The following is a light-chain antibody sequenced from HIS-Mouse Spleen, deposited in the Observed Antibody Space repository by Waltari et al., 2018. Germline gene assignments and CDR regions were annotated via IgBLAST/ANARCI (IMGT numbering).Light chain of an antibody. Sequence: EIVLTQSPGTLSLSPGERATLSCRASQSVSSSYLAWYQQKPGQAPRLLIYGASSRATGTPDRFSGSGSGTDFTLTISRLEPEDFAVYYCQQYGSSPPWPFGQGTKVEIK. CDR3: QQYGSSPPWP. V-gene: IGKV3-20*01. J-gene: IGKJ1*01. CDR1: QSVSSSY. CDR2: GAS.